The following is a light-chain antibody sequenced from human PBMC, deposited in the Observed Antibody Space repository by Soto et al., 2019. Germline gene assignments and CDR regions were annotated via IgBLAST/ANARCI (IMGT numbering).Light chain of an antibody. V-gene: IGLV2-14*03. CDR1: SKDIGAYNY. Sequence: QSALTQPASVSGSPGQSLTLSFTVTSKDIGAYNYVSWFQQYPGKAPKCMIYDVNNRPSGVSNRFSGSKSGNTASLTISGLQAEDEAVYYCTSYTTSNTLALGGGTKVTVL. CDR3: TSYTTSNTLA. J-gene: IGLJ2*01. CDR2: DVN.